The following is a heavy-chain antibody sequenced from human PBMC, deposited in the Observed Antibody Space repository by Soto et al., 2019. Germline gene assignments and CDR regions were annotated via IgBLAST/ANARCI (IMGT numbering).Heavy chain of an antibody. CDR1: GFTFSTYA. D-gene: IGHD3-10*01. J-gene: IGHJ5*02. V-gene: IGHV3-30-3*01. CDR3: PREGHGDWFDP. Sequence: GGSLRLSCAASGFTFSTYAMHWVRQAPGKGLEWVATISDDGTNKFYADSVKGRFTISRDNSKDTLYLQMNGLRPEDTAMYYCPREGHGDWFDPWGQGTLVTVSS. CDR2: ISDDGTNK.